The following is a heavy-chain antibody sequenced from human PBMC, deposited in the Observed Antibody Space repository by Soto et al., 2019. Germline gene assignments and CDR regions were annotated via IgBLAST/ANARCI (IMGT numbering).Heavy chain of an antibody. Sequence: ASVKVSCKASGYTFTSYGISWVLQAPGEGLEWMGWISAYNGNTNYAQKLQGRVTMTTDTSTSTAYMELRSLRSDDTAVYYCARDDPYCSSTSCSGWFDPWGQGTLVTVSS. V-gene: IGHV1-18*04. CDR3: ARDDPYCSSTSCSGWFDP. CDR1: GYTFTSYG. J-gene: IGHJ5*02. CDR2: ISAYNGNT. D-gene: IGHD2-2*01.